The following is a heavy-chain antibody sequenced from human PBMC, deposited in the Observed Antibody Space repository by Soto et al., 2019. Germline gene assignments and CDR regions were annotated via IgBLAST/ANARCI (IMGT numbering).Heavy chain of an antibody. CDR3: ARVPRDYYDSSGLDY. J-gene: IGHJ4*02. Sequence: SETLSLTCTVSGDSIGNSHWSWIRQPPGKGLEWTGYIYYSGSTYYNPSLKSRVTISVDTSKNQFSLKLSSVTAADTAVYYCARVPRDYYDSSGLDYWGQGTLVTVSS. D-gene: IGHD3-22*01. CDR1: GDSIGNSH. CDR2: IYYSGST. V-gene: IGHV4-59*12.